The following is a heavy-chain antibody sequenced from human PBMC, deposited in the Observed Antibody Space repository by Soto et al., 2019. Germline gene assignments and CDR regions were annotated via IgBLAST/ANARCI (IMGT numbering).Heavy chain of an antibody. CDR3: VRFYEPSPGSGPLADF. CDR2: IHYNGRT. CDR1: GESSSTYY. V-gene: IGHV4-34*01. J-gene: IGHJ4*02. D-gene: IGHD3-10*01. Sequence: QVRLQQWGAGLLKPSETLSLTCGVYGESSSTYYWNWIRQSPGKGLEWIAVIHYNGRTNYNPTLKSRLTISVDTSQKQFSRKLTAVTAADSAVYYCVRFYEPSPGSGPLADFWGQGTLVTVSS.